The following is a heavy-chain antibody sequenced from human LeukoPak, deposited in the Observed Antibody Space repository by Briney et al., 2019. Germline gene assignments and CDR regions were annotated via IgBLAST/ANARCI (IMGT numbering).Heavy chain of an antibody. V-gene: IGHV3-7*01. CDR1: GFTFSSYW. CDR2: IKQDGSEK. CDR3: ARVLDRPYSSSWYGDYHYGMDV. D-gene: IGHD6-13*01. Sequence: GGSPRLSCAASGFTFSSYWMSWVRQAPGKGLEWVANIKQDGSEKYYVDSVKGRFTISRDNAKNSLYLQMNSLRAEDTAVYYCARVLDRPYSSSWYGDYHYGMDVWGQGTTVTVSS. J-gene: IGHJ6*02.